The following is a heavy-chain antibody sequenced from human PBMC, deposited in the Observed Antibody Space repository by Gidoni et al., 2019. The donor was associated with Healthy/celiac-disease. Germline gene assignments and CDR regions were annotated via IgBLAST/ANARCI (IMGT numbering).Heavy chain of an antibody. J-gene: IGHJ4*02. CDR2: IKQNGSEK. D-gene: IGHD2-15*01. Sequence: EVQLVESGGGLVQPGGSLRLSGAASGFTFSSSWMSWDRQAPGKGLEWVANIKQNGSEKYYVDAVKGRFTISRDNAKNSLYLQMNSLRAEDTAVYYCARDSDPVVAATEYYFDYWGQGTLVTVSS. CDR3: ARDSDPVVAATEYYFDY. V-gene: IGHV3-7*03. CDR1: GFTFSSSW.